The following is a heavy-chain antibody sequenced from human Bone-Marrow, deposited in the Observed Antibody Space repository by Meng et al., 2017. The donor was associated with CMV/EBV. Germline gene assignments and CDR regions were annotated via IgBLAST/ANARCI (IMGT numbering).Heavy chain of an antibody. J-gene: IGHJ4*02. CDR2: IYYSGST. Sequence: VSGGSVRSGSYYWSWIRQPPGKGLEWIGYIYYSGSTNYNPSLKSRVTISVDTSKNQFSLKLSSVTAADTAVYYCARGDDIVVVLDYWGQGTLVTVSS. CDR3: ARGDDIVVVLDY. D-gene: IGHD2-2*01. V-gene: IGHV4-61*01. CDR1: GGSVRSGSYY.